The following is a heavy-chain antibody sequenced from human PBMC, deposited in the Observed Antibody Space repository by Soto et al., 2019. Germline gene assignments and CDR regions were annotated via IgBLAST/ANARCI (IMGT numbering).Heavy chain of an antibody. V-gene: IGHV4-34*01. CDR1: GGSFSGYY. Sequence: SETLSLTCAVYGGSFSGYYWSWIRQPPGKGLEWIGEINHSGSTNYNPSLKSRVTISVDTSKNQFSLKLSSVTAADTAVYYCARGLSNFDWRGVGNWFDPWGQGTRVTVSS. D-gene: IGHD3-9*01. CDR3: ARGLSNFDWRGVGNWFDP. CDR2: INHSGST. J-gene: IGHJ5*02.